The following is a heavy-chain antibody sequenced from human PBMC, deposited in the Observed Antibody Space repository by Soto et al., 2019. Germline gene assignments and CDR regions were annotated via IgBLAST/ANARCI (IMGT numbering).Heavy chain of an antibody. Sequence: SETLSLTCTVSGGSISSGGYYWSWIRQHPGKGLEWIGYIYYSGSTYYNPSLKSRVTISVDTSKNQFSLKLSSVTAADTAVYYCARGIQGSYRPYYFDYWGQGTLVTVS. CDR3: ARGIQGSYRPYYFDY. CDR2: IYYSGST. D-gene: IGHD3-16*02. V-gene: IGHV4-31*03. J-gene: IGHJ4*02. CDR1: GGSISSGGYY.